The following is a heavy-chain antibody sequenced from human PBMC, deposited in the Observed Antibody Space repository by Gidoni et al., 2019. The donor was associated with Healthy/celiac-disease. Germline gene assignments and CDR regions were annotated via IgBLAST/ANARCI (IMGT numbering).Heavy chain of an antibody. V-gene: IGHV1-69*02. CDR2: IIPILGIA. CDR3: ARGDSSGWFPDDY. J-gene: IGHJ4*02. CDR1: GGTFSSYT. D-gene: IGHD6-19*01. Sequence: QVQLVQSGAEVKKPGSSVKVSCKASGGTFSSYTISWVRQAPGQGLEWMGRIIPILGIANYAQKFQGRVTITADKSTSTAYMELSSLRSEDTAVYYCARGDSSGWFPDDYWGQGTLVTVSS.